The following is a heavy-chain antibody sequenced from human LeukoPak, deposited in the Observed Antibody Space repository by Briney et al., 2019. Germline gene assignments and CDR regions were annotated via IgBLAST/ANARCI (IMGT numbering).Heavy chain of an antibody. CDR1: GFTFSKYG. CDR3: ATGAYCDH. CDR2: ISDTGDST. Sequence: PGGSLRLSCAAPGFTFSKYGMTWVRQAPGKGLEWVSTISDTGDSTYYADSVKGRFTISRDNSENTLYLQMNGLRAEDTAIYSCATGAYCDHWGQGTLVTVSS. J-gene: IGHJ4*02. V-gene: IGHV3-23*01.